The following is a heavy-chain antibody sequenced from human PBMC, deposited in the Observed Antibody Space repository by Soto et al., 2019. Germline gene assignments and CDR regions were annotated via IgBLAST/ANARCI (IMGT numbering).Heavy chain of an antibody. V-gene: IGHV1-18*01. CDR2: ISAYNGNT. CDR3: ARDSPNYYDTSGYYRKFDY. CDR1: GYTFTSYG. D-gene: IGHD3-22*01. Sequence: ASVKVSCKASGYTFTSYGISWVRQAPGQGLEWMGWISAYNGNTNYAQKLQGRVTMTTDTSTSTAYMELRSLRSDDTAVYYCARDSPNYYDTSGYYRKFDYWGQGALVTVSS. J-gene: IGHJ4*02.